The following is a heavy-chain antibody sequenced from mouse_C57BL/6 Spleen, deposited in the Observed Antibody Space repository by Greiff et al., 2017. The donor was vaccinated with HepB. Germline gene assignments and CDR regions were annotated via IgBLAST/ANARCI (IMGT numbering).Heavy chain of an antibody. Sequence: VQLKESGPGMVKPSQSLSLTCTVPGYSITSGYDWHWIRHFPGNKLEWMGYISYSGSTNYNPSLKSRISITHDTSKNHFFLKLNSVTTEDTATYYCARGGDYFDYWGQGTTLTVSS. J-gene: IGHJ2*01. CDR2: ISYSGST. V-gene: IGHV3-1*01. CDR3: ARGGDYFDY. CDR1: GYSITSGYD.